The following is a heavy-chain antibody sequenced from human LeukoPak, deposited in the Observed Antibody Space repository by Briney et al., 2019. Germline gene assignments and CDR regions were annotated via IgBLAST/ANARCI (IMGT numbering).Heavy chain of an antibody. CDR3: ARNVGAKIAFDI. CDR2: IIPIFGTA. Sequence: SVKVSCKASGYTFTSYAMNWVRQAPGQGLEWMGGIIPIFGTANYAQNLQGRVTITADKSTSTAYMELSSLRSEDTAAYYCARNVGAKIAFDIWGQGTMVAVSS. J-gene: IGHJ3*02. V-gene: IGHV1-69*06. D-gene: IGHD1-26*01. CDR1: GYTFTSYA.